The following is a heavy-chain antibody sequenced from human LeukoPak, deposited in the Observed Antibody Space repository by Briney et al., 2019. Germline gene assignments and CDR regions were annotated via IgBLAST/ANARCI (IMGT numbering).Heavy chain of an antibody. J-gene: IGHJ3*02. V-gene: IGHV1-46*01. CDR2: INPSGGST. CDR1: GYTFTSHY. CDR3: ARAPYYDDAFDI. Sequence: ASVKVSCKASGYTFTSHYMHWVRQAPGQGLEWMGIINPSGGSTSYAQKFQGRVTMTSVTSTSTVYMELSSLRSEDTAVYYCARAPYYDDAFDIWGQGTMVTVSS. D-gene: IGHD3-3*01.